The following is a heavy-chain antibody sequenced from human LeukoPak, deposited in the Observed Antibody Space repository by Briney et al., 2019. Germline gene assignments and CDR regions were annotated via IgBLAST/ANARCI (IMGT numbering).Heavy chain of an antibody. D-gene: IGHD2-2*01. CDR2: VNLIGGST. Sequence: GGSLRLSCAASGFTLDDYGMSWVRQAPGKGLEWVSGVNLIGGSTGYADSVKGRFTISRDNAKNSLYLQMNSLRGEDTALYYCARVGGCSSTSCYGYYYYGMDAWGQGTTVTAS. CDR3: ARVGGCSSTSCYGYYYYGMDA. J-gene: IGHJ6*02. V-gene: IGHV3-20*04. CDR1: GFTLDDYG.